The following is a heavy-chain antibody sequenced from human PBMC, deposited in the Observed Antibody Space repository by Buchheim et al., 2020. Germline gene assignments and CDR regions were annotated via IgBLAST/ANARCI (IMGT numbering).Heavy chain of an antibody. J-gene: IGHJ5*02. D-gene: IGHD3-22*01. CDR3: ARHSAVVLLASVVVNLLPQFDP. Sequence: QLQLQESGPGLVKPSETLSLTCTVSGGSISSSSYYWGWIRQPPGKGLEWIGSIYYSGSTYYNPSLKSRVTISVDTSKNQFSLKLSSVTAADTAVYYCARHSAVVLLASVVVNLLPQFDPWGQGTL. CDR2: IYYSGST. V-gene: IGHV4-39*01. CDR1: GGSISSSSYY.